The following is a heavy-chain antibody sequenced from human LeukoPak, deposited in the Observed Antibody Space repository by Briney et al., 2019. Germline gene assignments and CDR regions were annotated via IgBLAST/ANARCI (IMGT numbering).Heavy chain of an antibody. V-gene: IGHV3-74*01. CDR2: INSDGSST. D-gene: IGHD3-22*01. J-gene: IGHJ3*02. Sequence: PGGSLGLSCAASGFTFSSYWMHWVRQAPGKGLVWVSRINSDGSSTSYADSVKGRFTISRDNAKNTLYLQMNSLRAEDTAVYYCARPDSGSGYFDAFDIWGQGTMVTVSS. CDR3: ARPDSGSGYFDAFDI. CDR1: GFTFSSYW.